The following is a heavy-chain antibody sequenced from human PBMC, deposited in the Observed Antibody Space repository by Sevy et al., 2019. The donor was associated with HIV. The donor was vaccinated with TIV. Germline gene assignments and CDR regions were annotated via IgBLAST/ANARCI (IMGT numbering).Heavy chain of an antibody. V-gene: IGHV1-2*02. D-gene: IGHD3-10*01. J-gene: IGHJ4*02. CDR2: INPNGGGT. Sequence: ASVKVSCKASGYYFTGYYVHWVRQAPGQGLEWMGWINPNGGGTNIGQKFHGRVTMSRDTSINTAYMELTRLRSNDTGVYFCARSVYGSGTYLNDYWGQGALVTVSS. CDR3: ARSVYGSGTYLNDY. CDR1: GYYFTGYY.